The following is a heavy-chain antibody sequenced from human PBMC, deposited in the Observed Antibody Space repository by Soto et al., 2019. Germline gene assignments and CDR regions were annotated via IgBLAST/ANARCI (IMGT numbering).Heavy chain of an antibody. CDR3: ARVRSSSGYQCGY. Sequence: GASVKVSCTASGYTFTSYYMYWLLQAPGQGLEWMGIINPSGGSTSYAQKFQGRVTMTRDTSTSTVYMELSSLRSEDTAVYYCARVRSSSGYQCGYRGQGTPVTGS. CDR2: INPSGGST. CDR1: GYTFTSYY. D-gene: IGHD3-22*01. J-gene: IGHJ4*02. V-gene: IGHV1-46*01.